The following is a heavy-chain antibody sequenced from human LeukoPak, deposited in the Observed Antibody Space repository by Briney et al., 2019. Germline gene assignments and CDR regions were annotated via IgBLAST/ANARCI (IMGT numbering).Heavy chain of an antibody. CDR1: GYSFTSYW. CDR3: ARQVSDSSGYDAFDI. Sequence: GESPKISCKGSGYSFTSYWIGWVRQMPGKGLEWMGIIYPGDSDTRYSPSFQGQVTISADKSISTAYLQWSSLKASDTAMYYCARQVSDSSGYDAFDIWGQGTMVTVSS. V-gene: IGHV5-51*01. CDR2: IYPGDSDT. J-gene: IGHJ3*02. D-gene: IGHD3-22*01.